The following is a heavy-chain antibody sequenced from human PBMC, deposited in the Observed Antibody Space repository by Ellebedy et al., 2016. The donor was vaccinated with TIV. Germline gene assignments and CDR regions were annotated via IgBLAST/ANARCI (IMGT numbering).Heavy chain of an antibody. Sequence: GESLKISRAASGFPFSSFWMSWVRQAPGKGLEWVANTKEDGSEKYYVDSVRGRFTISRDNAKNSLYLQMNSLRAEDTAVYYCARDRGYDTFDYWGQGILVTVSS. CDR3: ARDRGYDTFDY. J-gene: IGHJ4*02. CDR1: GFPFSSFW. D-gene: IGHD5-12*01. V-gene: IGHV3-7*01. CDR2: TKEDGSEK.